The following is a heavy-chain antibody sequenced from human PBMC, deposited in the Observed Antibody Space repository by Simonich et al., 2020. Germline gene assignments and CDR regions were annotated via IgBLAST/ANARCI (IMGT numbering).Heavy chain of an antibody. CDR1: GGSFSGYY. CDR3: ARPLGIVWAFDI. Sequence: QVQLQQWGAGLLKPSETLSLTCAVYGGSFSGYYWSWIRQPPGKGLEWIGEINHSGSTHYNPSRKSRVTISVDTSKKQFSLKLSSVTAADTAVYYCARPLGIVWAFDIWGQGTMVTVSS. CDR2: INHSGST. D-gene: IGHD3-16*01. V-gene: IGHV4-34*01. J-gene: IGHJ3*02.